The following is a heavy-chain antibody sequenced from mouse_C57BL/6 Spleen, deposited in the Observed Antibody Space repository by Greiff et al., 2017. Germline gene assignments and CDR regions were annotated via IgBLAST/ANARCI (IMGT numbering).Heavy chain of an antibody. CDR1: GYTFTSYG. Sequence: QVQLQQSGAELARPGASVKLSCKASGYTFTSYGISWVKQRTGQGLEWIGEIYPRSGNTYYNEKFKGTATLTAAKSSSTAYMELRSLTSEDSAVYFCARSSPIYYDYDGGFAYWGQGTLVTVSA. CDR2: IYPRSGNT. CDR3: ARSSPIYYDYDGGFAY. D-gene: IGHD2-4*01. J-gene: IGHJ3*01. V-gene: IGHV1-81*01.